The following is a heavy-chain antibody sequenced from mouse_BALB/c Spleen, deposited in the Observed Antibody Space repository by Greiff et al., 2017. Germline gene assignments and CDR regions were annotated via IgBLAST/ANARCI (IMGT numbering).Heavy chain of an antibody. J-gene: IGHJ1*01. CDR1: GFAFSSYD. CDR2: ISSGGGST. V-gene: IGHV5-12-1*01. D-gene: IGHD2-3*01. Sequence: EVQLVESGGGLVKPGGSLKLSCAASGFAFSSYDMSWVRQTPEKRLEWVAYISSGGGSTYYLDTVKGRFTISRDNAKNTLYLQMSSLKSEDTAMYYCARQDGYYWYFDVWGAGTTVTVSS. CDR3: ARQDGYYWYFDV.